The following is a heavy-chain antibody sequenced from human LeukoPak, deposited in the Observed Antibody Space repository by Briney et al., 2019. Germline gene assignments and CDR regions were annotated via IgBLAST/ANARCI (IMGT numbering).Heavy chain of an antibody. D-gene: IGHD1-1*01. CDR3: VRDPSGSGFAFDS. J-gene: IGHJ4*02. CDR1: GFIFSNDA. V-gene: IGHV3-33*01. CDR2: IWFDGSNK. Sequence: GGSLRLSCAASGFIFSNDAMHWVRHAPGKGQEWVAFIWFDGSNKHYADSVKGRFTISRDNSEDTLYLQMNSLRAEDTAVYYCVRDPSGSGFAFDSWGQGALVTVSS.